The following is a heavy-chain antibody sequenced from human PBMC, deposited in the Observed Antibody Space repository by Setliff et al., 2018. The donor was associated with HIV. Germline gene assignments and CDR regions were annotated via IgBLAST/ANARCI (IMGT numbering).Heavy chain of an antibody. CDR1: GFTFDDYA. J-gene: IGHJ4*02. CDR3: AKVGGPYDIGWYHGLDY. CDR2: INWNSGRI. Sequence: GGSLRLSCAASGFTFDDYAMHWVRLTPGKGLEWVSGINWNSGRIVYADFVQGRFTISRDNAKNTAYLQWRSLKASDTAMYFCAKVGGPYDIGWYHGLDYWGQGTLVTVSS. D-gene: IGHD6-19*01. V-gene: IGHV3-9*01.